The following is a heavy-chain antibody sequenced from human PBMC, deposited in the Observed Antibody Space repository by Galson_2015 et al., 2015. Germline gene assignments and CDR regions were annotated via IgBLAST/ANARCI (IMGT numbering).Heavy chain of an antibody. CDR1: GFTFSSYW. CDR2: IKQDGSEK. CDR3: ARESWSSGWYRPDAFDI. Sequence: SLRLSCAASGFTFSSYWMSWVRQAPGKGLEWVANIKQDGSEKYYVDSVKGRFTISRDNAKNSLYLQMNSLRAEDTAVYYCARESWSSGWYRPDAFDIWGQGTMVTVSS. J-gene: IGHJ3*02. D-gene: IGHD6-19*01. V-gene: IGHV3-7*01.